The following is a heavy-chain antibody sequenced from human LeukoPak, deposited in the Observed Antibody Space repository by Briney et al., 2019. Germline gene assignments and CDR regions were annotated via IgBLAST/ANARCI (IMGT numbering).Heavy chain of an antibody. CDR1: GGSFSGYY. Sequence: SETLSLTCAVYGGSFSGYYWSWIRQPPGKGLEWIGYIYYSGSTNYNPSLKSRVTISVDTSKNQFSLKLSSVTAADTAVYYCARGNYDFWSGYPSGMDVWGQGTTVTVSS. V-gene: IGHV4-59*01. CDR3: ARGNYDFWSGYPSGMDV. J-gene: IGHJ6*02. CDR2: IYYSGST. D-gene: IGHD3-3*01.